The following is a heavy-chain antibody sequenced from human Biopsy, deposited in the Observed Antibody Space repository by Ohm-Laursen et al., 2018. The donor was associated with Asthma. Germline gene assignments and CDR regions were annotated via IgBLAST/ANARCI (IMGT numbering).Heavy chain of an antibody. V-gene: IGHV1-18*01. D-gene: IGHD3-10*01. CDR2: ISVYNGNT. J-gene: IGHJ6*02. CDR3: ARAVDYSHYYGIDV. Sequence: ASVKVSCKSSGYTFNSAGITWVRQAPGQGLEWMGWISVYNGNTKVAQRLQDRVTMITDTSTSTAYMELRSLRSDDTAVYFCARAVDYSHYYGIDVWGQGTTVTVS. CDR1: GYTFNSAG.